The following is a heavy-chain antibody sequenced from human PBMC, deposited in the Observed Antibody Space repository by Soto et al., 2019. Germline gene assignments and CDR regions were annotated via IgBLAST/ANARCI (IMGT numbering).Heavy chain of an antibody. CDR2: ISTHNGNT. CDR1: GYSFTLYN. Sequence: QVQLVQSGAEVKKPGASVKVSCKTSGYSFTLYNIIWVRQAPGQGLEWVGWISTHNGNTKYGQKFQGRVTMTTDRPTSTAYMELRSLRSDDTAVYYCAREVTVFGVVIGVDPWGQGTLVTVSS. CDR3: AREVTVFGVVIGVDP. V-gene: IGHV1-18*01. J-gene: IGHJ5*02. D-gene: IGHD3-3*01.